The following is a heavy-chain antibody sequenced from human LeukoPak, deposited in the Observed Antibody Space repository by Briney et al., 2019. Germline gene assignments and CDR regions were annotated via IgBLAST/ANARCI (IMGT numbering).Heavy chain of an antibody. J-gene: IGHJ4*02. V-gene: IGHV1-46*01. CDR3: ASGSRLPVGYYFDY. D-gene: IGHD4-11*01. Sequence: ASLKVSCKASGYTFTSYYMHWVRQAPGQGLEWMGIINPSGGSTSYAQKFQGRVTMTRDTYTRTVYMELSSLRSEDTAVYYCASGSRLPVGYYFDYWGQGTLVTVSS. CDR2: INPSGGST. CDR1: GYTFTSYY.